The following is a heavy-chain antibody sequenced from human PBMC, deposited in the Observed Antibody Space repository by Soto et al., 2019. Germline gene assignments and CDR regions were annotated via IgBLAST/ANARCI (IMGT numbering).Heavy chain of an antibody. J-gene: IGHJ5*02. CDR1: GFTFSSYA. V-gene: IGHV3-23*01. CDR2: ISGSGGST. D-gene: IGHD6-19*01. Sequence: GGSLRLSCAASGFTFSSYAMSWVRQAPGKGLEWVSAISGSGGSTYYADSVKGRFTISRDNSKNTLYLQMNSLRAEETAVYYCAKDLLARGSGWYEWGRVRGFDPWGQGTLVTVSS. CDR3: AKDLLARGSGWYEWGRVRGFDP.